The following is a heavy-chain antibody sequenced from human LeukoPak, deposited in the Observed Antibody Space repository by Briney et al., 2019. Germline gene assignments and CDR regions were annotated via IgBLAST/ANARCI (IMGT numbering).Heavy chain of an antibody. CDR2: ISASGGST. CDR1: GFTFSSYA. V-gene: IGHV3-23*01. CDR3: AKVLTMIRGKDY. D-gene: IGHD3-10*01. J-gene: IGHJ4*02. Sequence: PGGSLRLSCAASGFTFSSYAMSWVRQAPGKGLEWVSAISASGGSTYYADSVKGRFTISRDNSKNTLYLQMNSLRAEDTAVYYCAKVLTMIRGKDYWGQGTLATVSS.